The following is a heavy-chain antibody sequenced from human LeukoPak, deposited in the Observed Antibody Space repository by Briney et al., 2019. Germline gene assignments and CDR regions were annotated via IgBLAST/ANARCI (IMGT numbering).Heavy chain of an antibody. Sequence: SVKVSCKASGGTFSSYAISWVRQAPGQGLEWMGRIIPILGIANYAQKFQGRVTITTDESTSTAYMELSSLRSEDTAVYYCARMGDTMSGGDDAFDIWGQGTMVTVSS. CDR3: ARMGDTMSGGDDAFDI. D-gene: IGHD3-10*02. V-gene: IGHV1-69*04. CDR1: GGTFSSYA. CDR2: IIPILGIA. J-gene: IGHJ3*02.